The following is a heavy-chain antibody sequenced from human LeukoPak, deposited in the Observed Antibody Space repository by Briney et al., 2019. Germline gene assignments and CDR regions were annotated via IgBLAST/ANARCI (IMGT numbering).Heavy chain of an antibody. CDR1: GGSISSSNW. V-gene: IGHV4-4*02. CDR3: ARVGSSSWPIDY. D-gene: IGHD6-13*01. CDR2: IYHSGST. Sequence: SETLSLTCAVSGGSISSSNWWSWVRQPPGKGLEWIGEIYHSGSTNYNPSLKSRVTISVDTSKNQFSLKLSSVTAADTAVYYCARVGSSSWPIDYWGQGTLVTVSS. J-gene: IGHJ4*02.